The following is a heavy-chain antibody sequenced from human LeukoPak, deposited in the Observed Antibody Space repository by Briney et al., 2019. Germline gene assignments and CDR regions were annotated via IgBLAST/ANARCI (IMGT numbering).Heavy chain of an antibody. Sequence: GGSLRLSCVVSGFTFSGSAIHWVRQAPGKGLEWVAVISYDGSNKYYADSVKGRFTISRDISKNTLYLQMNSLSAEDTAVYYCARGYCSSISCYVDYWGQGTLVTVSS. V-gene: IGHV3-30*04. CDR3: ARGYCSSISCYVDY. D-gene: IGHD2-2*01. CDR1: GFTFSGSA. J-gene: IGHJ4*02. CDR2: ISYDGSNK.